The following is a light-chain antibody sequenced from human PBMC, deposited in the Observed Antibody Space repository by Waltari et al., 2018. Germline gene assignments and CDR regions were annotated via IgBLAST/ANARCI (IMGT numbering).Light chain of an antibody. CDR1: QSVSSSY. J-gene: IGKJ1*01. CDR2: GAS. V-gene: IGKV3-20*01. Sequence: EIVLTQSPGTLSLSPGERATLSCRASQSVSSSYLAWYQQKPGQAPRLLIYGASSRATGIPDRFSGSGSGTDFTLTISRLEPEDFAVYYCQQYGSSPASTFGQGTKVEIK. CDR3: QQYGSSPAST.